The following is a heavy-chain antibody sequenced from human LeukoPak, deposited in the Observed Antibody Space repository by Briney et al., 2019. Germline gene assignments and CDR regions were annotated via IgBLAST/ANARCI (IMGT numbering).Heavy chain of an antibody. J-gene: IGHJ4*02. Sequence: GGSLRLSCAASGFTFSSYEMNWVRQAPGKGLEWVSYISSSGSTIYYADPVKGRFTISRDNAKNSLYLQMNSLRAEDTAVYYCARDPSDYFDYWGQGTLVTVSS. V-gene: IGHV3-48*03. D-gene: IGHD6-19*01. CDR1: GFTFSSYE. CDR3: ARDPSDYFDY. CDR2: ISSSGSTI.